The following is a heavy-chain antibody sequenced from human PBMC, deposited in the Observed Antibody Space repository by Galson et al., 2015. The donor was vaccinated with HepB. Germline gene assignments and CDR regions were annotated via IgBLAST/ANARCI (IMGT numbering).Heavy chain of an antibody. D-gene: IGHD2-2*01. CDR3: ARGWDLEQEYQLPHYYYYYYMDV. V-gene: IGHV3-23*01. CDR2: ISGSGGST. Sequence: SLRLSCAASGFTFSSYAMSWVRQAPGKGLEWVSAISGSGGSTYYADSVKGRFTISRDNSKNTLYLQMNSLRAEDTAVYYCARGWDLEQEYQLPHYYYYYYMDVWGKGTTVTVSS. J-gene: IGHJ6*03. CDR1: GFTFSSYA.